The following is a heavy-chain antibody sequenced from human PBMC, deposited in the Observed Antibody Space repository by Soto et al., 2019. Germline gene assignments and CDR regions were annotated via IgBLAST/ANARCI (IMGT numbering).Heavy chain of an antibody. CDR1: GGSISSGDYY. V-gene: IGHV4-30-4*01. CDR2: IHYSGST. D-gene: IGHD3-22*01. Sequence: QVQLQESGPGLVKPSQTLSLTCTVSGGSISSGDYYWSWIRQPPGKGLEWIGYIHYSGSTYYNPSLASRLTISVDTSKNQLSLMLSSVTAADTAGYYCALSSGHLLGHPFFRYWGEGTLIMVSS. CDR3: ALSSGHLLGHPFFRY. J-gene: IGHJ4*02.